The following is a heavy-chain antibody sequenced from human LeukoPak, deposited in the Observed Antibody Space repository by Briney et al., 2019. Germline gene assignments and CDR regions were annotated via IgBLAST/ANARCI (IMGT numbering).Heavy chain of an antibody. CDR2: MNPNSDNT. CDR1: GYTFTSYD. CDR3: ARADDVLLWFGELPT. D-gene: IGHD3-10*01. V-gene: IGHV1-8*01. J-gene: IGHJ4*02. Sequence: ASVKVSCKASGYTFTSYDINWVRQATGQGLEWMGWMNPNSDNTGYAQKFQGRVTMTRNTSISTAYMELSSLRSEDTAVYYCARADDVLLWFGELPTWGQGTLVTVSS.